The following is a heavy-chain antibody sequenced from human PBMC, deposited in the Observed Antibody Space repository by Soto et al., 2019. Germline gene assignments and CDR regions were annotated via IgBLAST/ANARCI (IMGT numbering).Heavy chain of an antibody. J-gene: IGHJ4*02. CDR2: ISPYSGDI. CDR1: GYTFTNYA. CDR3: AREGGSYKH. Sequence: ASVKVSCKASGYTFTNYAITWMRQAPGQGPEWLGWISPYSGDINYVEKFQGRVTMTADTSTNTVYMELRSLRSDDTAVYFCAREGGSYKHWGQGTQVTSPQ. D-gene: IGHD1-26*01. V-gene: IGHV1-18*01.